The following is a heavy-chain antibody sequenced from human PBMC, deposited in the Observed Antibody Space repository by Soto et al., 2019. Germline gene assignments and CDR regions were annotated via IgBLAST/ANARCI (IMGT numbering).Heavy chain of an antibody. V-gene: IGHV1-69*02. J-gene: IGHJ4*02. CDR2: IIPILGIA. D-gene: IGHD3-22*01. CDR3: ASDKLESRGYDDFDY. CDR1: GGTFSSYT. Sequence: QVQLVQTGAEVKKPGSSVKVSCKASGGTFSSYTISWVRQAPGQGLEWMGRIIPILGIANYAQKFQGRVTITADKSTSKADMELSSLRSEDRAVYYCASDKLESRGYDDFDYWGQGTLVTVSS.